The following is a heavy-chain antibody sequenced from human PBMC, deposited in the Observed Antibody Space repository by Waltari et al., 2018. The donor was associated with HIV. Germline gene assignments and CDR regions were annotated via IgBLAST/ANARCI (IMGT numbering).Heavy chain of an antibody. CDR2: IYHSGST. Sequence: QVQLQESGPGLVKPSETLSLTCTVSGYSISSGYQWGWLRKPPGKGREWIGSIYHSGSTYYNPALKSRVTISVDTSKNQFSLKLSSVTAADTAVYYCARDQNYYGSGSYYDEDYWGQGTLVTVSS. V-gene: IGHV4-38-2*02. CDR3: ARDQNYYGSGSYYDEDY. CDR1: GYSISSGYQ. D-gene: IGHD3-10*01. J-gene: IGHJ4*02.